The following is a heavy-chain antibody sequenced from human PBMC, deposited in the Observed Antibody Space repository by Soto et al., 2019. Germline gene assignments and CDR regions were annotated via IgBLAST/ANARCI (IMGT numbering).Heavy chain of an antibody. J-gene: IGHJ6*03. CDR3: ATWGYCSGGSCTDYYYYYMDV. D-gene: IGHD2-15*01. V-gene: IGHV1-24*01. CDR1: GYTLTELS. CDR2: FDPEDGET. Sequence: ASVKVSCKVSGYTLTELSMHWVRQAPGKGLEWMGGFDPEDGETIYAQKFQGRVTMTEDTSTDTAYMELSSLRSEDTAVYYCATWGYCSGGSCTDYYYYYMDVWGKGTTVTVSS.